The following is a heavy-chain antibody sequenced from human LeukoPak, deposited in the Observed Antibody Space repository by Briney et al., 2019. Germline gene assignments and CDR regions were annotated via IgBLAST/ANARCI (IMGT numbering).Heavy chain of an antibody. CDR1: GGSIRSTSYY. Sequence: SETLSLTCTVSGGSIRSTSYYWGWIRQPPGRGLEWIGSIYYSGSTYYNPSLKSRVTISVDTSKNQFSLKLSSVTAADTAVYYCGRLFYDFWSGHYYYYMDVWGKGTTVTVSS. D-gene: IGHD3-3*01. CDR3: GRLFYDFWSGHYYYYMDV. CDR2: IYYSGST. J-gene: IGHJ6*03. V-gene: IGHV4-39*01.